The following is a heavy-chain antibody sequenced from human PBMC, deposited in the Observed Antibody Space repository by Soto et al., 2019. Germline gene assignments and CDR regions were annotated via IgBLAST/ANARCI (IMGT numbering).Heavy chain of an antibody. V-gene: IGHV4-39*01. J-gene: IGHJ3*02. Sequence: QLQLQESGPGLVKPSETLSLTCTVSAGSISSSNYYWGWIRQPPGKGMEWIGNIYYSGGTYYNPSRKSRVTISINTSKNQFSLRLTSVTAADTAVYYCARPPVAGRGGAFDIWGQGTMVIVSS. CDR1: AGSISSSNYY. CDR3: ARPPVAGRGGAFDI. D-gene: IGHD2-15*01. CDR2: IYYSGGT.